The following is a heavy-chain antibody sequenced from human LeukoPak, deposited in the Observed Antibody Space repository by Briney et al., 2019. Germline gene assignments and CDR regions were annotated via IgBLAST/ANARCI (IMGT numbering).Heavy chain of an antibody. CDR2: IKSKTDGGTT. CDR3: TAQVKYGDYVDY. Sequence: TGGSLRLSCAASGFTFSTAWMSWVRQAPGKGLEWVGRIKSKTDGGTTDYAAPVKGRFTISRDDSKNTLYLQMNSLKTEDTAVYYCTAQVKYGDYVDYWGQGTLVTVSS. CDR1: GFTFSTAW. D-gene: IGHD4-17*01. J-gene: IGHJ4*02. V-gene: IGHV3-15*01.